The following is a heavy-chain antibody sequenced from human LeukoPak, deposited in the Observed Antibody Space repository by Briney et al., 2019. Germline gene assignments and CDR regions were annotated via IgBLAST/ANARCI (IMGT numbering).Heavy chain of an antibody. CDR3: ANPLGANYDFWSGYYD. J-gene: IGHJ4*02. CDR1: GFTFSSYA. Sequence: GGSLRLSCAASGFTFSSYAMSWVRQAPGKGLEWVSAINNSDGSTYYADSVNGRFTISRDNSKNMLYLEMNSLRADDTAVYYCANPLGANYDFWSGYYDWGQGTLVTVSS. V-gene: IGHV3-23*01. CDR2: INNSDGST. D-gene: IGHD3-3*01.